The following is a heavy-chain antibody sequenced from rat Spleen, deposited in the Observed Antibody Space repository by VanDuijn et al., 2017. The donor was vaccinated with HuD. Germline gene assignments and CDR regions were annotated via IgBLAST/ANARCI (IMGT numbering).Heavy chain of an antibody. CDR2: ISSDGRRN. CDR1: GFTFSDYY. J-gene: IGHJ2*01. V-gene: IGHV5-29*01. D-gene: IGHD4-3*01. Sequence: EVQLVESDGGLVQPGRSLKLSCAASGFTFSDYYMAWVRQAPTKGLEWVATISSDGRRNYYRDSVKGRFTISRDNAKSSLYLQMNSLRSEDTATYYCSRRDSGYFDYWGQGVMVTVSS. CDR3: SRRDSGYFDY.